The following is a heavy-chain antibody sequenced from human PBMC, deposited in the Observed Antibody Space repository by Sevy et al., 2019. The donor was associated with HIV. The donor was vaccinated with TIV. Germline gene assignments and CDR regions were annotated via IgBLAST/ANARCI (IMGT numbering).Heavy chain of an antibody. V-gene: IGHV3-33*01. CDR3: ATYYDRGFDGAFDI. D-gene: IGHD3-22*01. J-gene: IGHJ3*02. Sequence: GGSLRLSCAASGFTISNHGMHWVRQAPGKGLEWVAVIWYDGSTEHYADFVKGRFTIARDTSKNTLYLQMNTLRGEDSAVYFCATYYDRGFDGAFDIWGQGTLVTVSS. CDR1: GFTISNHG. CDR2: IWYDGSTE.